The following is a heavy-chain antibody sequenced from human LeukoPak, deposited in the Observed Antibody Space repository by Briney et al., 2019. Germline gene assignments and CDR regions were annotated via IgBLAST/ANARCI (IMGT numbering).Heavy chain of an antibody. CDR3: AKNGDRGAYCSGGSCYPYYYYYMDV. CDR2: ISEDSKHT. D-gene: IGHD2-15*01. Sequence: GGSLRLSCAASGFSFRTFVMHWVRQAPGKGLEWVAVISEDSKHTYYANSVKGRFTISRDNSKNTLYLQMNSLRAEDTAIYYCAKNGDRGAYCSGGSCYPYYYYYMDVWGKGTTVTVSS. J-gene: IGHJ6*03. CDR1: GFSFRTFV. V-gene: IGHV3-30*18.